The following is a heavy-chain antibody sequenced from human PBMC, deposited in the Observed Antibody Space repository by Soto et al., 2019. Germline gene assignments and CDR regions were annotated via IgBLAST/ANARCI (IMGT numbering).Heavy chain of an antibody. CDR2: ISDNGSDK. J-gene: IGHJ4*02. D-gene: IGHD3-3*01. CDR3: ARDPFGQTYPVVYDY. Sequence: QVQLVESGGGVVQPERSLRLYCAASGFTFSRYGMHWVRQTPGKGLEWVAVISDNGSDKYYGDSVKGRFTISRDNSKNTLDLQMNSLRAEDTAVYFCARDPFGQTYPVVYDYWGQGTLVTVSS. V-gene: IGHV3-30*03. CDR1: GFTFSRYG.